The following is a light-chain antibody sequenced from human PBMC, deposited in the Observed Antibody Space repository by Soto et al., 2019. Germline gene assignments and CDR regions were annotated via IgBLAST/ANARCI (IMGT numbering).Light chain of an antibody. J-gene: IGKJ5*01. CDR2: GAS. V-gene: IGKV1-12*01. CDR1: QGISWW. CDR3: QQANSSPLT. Sequence: DIQMTQSPSFVSASVGDRVTITCRASQGISWWVAWYQQRPVKAPELLIYGASSLKSGVQSRFSGSGSGTDFTLTISRLQPEDFATYYCQQANSSPLTFGQGTRLEIK.